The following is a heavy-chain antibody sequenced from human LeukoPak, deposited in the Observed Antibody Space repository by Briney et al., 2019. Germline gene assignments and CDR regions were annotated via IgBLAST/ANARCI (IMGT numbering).Heavy chain of an antibody. CDR1: GGSFSGYY. CDR3: ARGRGYCSSTSCPPPGY. J-gene: IGHJ4*02. V-gene: IGHV4-34*01. D-gene: IGHD2-2*01. CDR2: INHSGST. Sequence: SETLSLTCAVYGGSFSGYYWSWIRQPPGKGLEWIGEINHSGSTNYNPSLKSRVTISVDTSKNQISLKLSSVTAADTAVYYCARGRGYCSSTSCPPPGYWGQGTLVTVSS.